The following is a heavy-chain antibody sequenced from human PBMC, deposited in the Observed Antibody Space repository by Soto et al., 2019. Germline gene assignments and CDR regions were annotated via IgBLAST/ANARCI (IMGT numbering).Heavy chain of an antibody. J-gene: IGHJ4*02. CDR3: TTSVTGIPRDIDY. CDR2: IKSQIDGGRI. Sequence: GGSLRLSCEVSGLTFAKVWMSWIRQAPGKGLEWVGRIKSQIDGGRIDYAAPVKDRFTISRDDSKNTLYLQMNSLKTEDTAVYYCTTSVTGIPRDIDYWGQGNLVTVSS. V-gene: IGHV3-15*01. CDR1: GLTFAKVW. D-gene: IGHD1-20*01.